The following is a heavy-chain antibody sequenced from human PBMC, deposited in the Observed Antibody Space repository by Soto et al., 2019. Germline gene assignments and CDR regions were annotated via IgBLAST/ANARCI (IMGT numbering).Heavy chain of an antibody. CDR3: AKGRESSTSAQYSFDY. V-gene: IGHV3-23*01. Sequence: VQLLQSGGGLVQPGGSLRLSCAASGFSFSSYAMNWVRQAPGKGLEWVSGFSSSAGSTYYADSVKGRFTISRDTSKNTLYLQMNSLRADDTAVYYCAKGRESSTSAQYSFDYWGQGTLVTVSS. CDR2: FSSSAGST. D-gene: IGHD2-2*01. CDR1: GFSFSSYA. J-gene: IGHJ4*02.